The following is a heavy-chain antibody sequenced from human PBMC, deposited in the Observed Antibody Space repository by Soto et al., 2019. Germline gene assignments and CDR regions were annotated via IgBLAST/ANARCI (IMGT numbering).Heavy chain of an antibody. CDR1: VGTFSSYA. V-gene: IGHV1-69*01. CDR2: IIPIFGTA. CDR3: AGVGGASSI. Sequence: QVQLVQSGAEVKKPGSSVKVSCKASVGTFSSYAISWVRQAPGQWLEWIGGIIPIFGTANYSKKFQGRVKITAEESTCTAYMELSSLRSEDTAVYYCAGVGGASSIWGQGTLVTVSS. J-gene: IGHJ4*02. D-gene: IGHD3-3*02.